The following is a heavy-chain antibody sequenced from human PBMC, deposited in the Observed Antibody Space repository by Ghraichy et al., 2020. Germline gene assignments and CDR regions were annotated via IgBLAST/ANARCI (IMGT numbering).Heavy chain of an antibody. CDR3: AKDPSGLGRGY. D-gene: IGHD3-10*01. J-gene: IGHJ4*02. Sequence: GRGLGWGGGIGGGGGRTDYADSVKGGFTICRDNSKNTLYLQVNSLRVEDTAIYYCAKDPSGLGRGYWGQGALVTVSS. CDR2: IGGGGGRT. V-gene: IGHV3-23*01.